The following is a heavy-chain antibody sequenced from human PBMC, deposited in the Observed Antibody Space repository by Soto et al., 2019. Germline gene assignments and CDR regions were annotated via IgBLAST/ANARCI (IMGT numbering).Heavy chain of an antibody. J-gene: IGHJ3*02. CDR2: ISNRGDT. Sequence: EVQLVESGGGLVQPGGSLRLSCTASGFIVSDTYVNWVRQAPGKGLEWVSVISNRGDTHYADSVRGRFSLSRDISDDSLHLQMNNLRVEATAVYYCAREPRYCRGGSCSITGDAYVICRQGTMVTVSS. D-gene: IGHD2-15*01. CDR1: GFIVSDTY. V-gene: IGHV3-66*01. CDR3: AREPRYCRGGSCSITGDAYVI.